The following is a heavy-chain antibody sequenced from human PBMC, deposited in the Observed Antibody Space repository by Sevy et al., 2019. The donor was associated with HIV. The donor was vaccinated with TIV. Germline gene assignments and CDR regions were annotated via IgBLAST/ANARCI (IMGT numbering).Heavy chain of an antibody. V-gene: IGHV3-23*01. CDR2: ISGSGGST. CDR3: AKDAPMVRGAPHYYYGMDV. J-gene: IGHJ6*02. D-gene: IGHD3-10*01. CDR1: GFTFSSYA. Sequence: GGSLRLSCAASGFTFSSYAMSWVRQAPGKGLEWVSAISGSGGSTYYAHSVKGRFTISRDNSKNTLYLQMNSLRAEDTAVYYCAKDAPMVRGAPHYYYGMDVWGQGTTVTVSS.